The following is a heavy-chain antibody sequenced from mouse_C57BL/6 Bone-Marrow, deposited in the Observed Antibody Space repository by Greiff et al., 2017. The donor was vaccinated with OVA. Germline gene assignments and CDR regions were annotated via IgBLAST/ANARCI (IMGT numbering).Heavy chain of an antibody. CDR1: GFTFSDYG. CDR3: ARGYYGYFDN. Sequence: EVKLMESGGGLVKPGGSLKLSCAASGFTFSDYGMHWVRQAPEKGLEWVAYISSGSSTIYYADTVKGRFTISRDNAKNTLFLQMPSLRSEDTAMYYCARGYYGYFDNWGKGTTLKDSS. J-gene: IGHJ2*01. V-gene: IGHV5-17*01. D-gene: IGHD1-1*01. CDR2: ISSGSSTI.